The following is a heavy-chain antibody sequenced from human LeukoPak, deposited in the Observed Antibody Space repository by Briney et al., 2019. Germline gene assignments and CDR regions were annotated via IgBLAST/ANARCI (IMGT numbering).Heavy chain of an antibody. D-gene: IGHD6-19*01. CDR3: ARLWLADY. CDR1: GFTFSNYW. J-gene: IGHJ4*02. V-gene: IGHV3-7*01. Sequence: GGSLRLSCAASGFTFSNYWMSWVRQAPGRGLEWLANIKQDGSEKYYVDSVRGRFTISRGNAKDSLYLQMSSLRAEDTAVYYCARLWLADYWGQGTLVTVSS. CDR2: IKQDGSEK.